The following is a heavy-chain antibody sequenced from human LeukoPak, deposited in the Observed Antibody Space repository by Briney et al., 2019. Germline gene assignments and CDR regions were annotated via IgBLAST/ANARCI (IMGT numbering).Heavy chain of an antibody. D-gene: IGHD3-22*01. CDR3: ARAYYDSSGYYSWTPDY. CDR2: ISAYNGNT. V-gene: IGHV1-18*01. CDR1: GYTFTSYG. Sequence: ASVKVSCKASGYTFTSYGISWVRQAPGQGLEWMGWISAYNGNTNYAQKLQGRVTMTTDTSTSTAHMELRSLRSDDTAVYYCARAYYDSSGYYSWTPDYWGQGTLVTVSS. J-gene: IGHJ4*02.